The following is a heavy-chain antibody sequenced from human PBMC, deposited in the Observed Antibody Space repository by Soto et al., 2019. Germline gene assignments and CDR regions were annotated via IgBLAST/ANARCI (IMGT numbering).Heavy chain of an antibody. V-gene: IGHV3-30*18. Sequence: QVQLVESGGGVVQPGRSLRLSCAASGFTFSSYGMHWVRQAPGKGLEWVAVISYDGSNKYYADSVKGRFTISRDNSKNTLYLQMNSLRAEDTAVYYCAKEEDTRSLNFDYWGQGTLVTVSS. CDR1: GFTFSSYG. CDR2: ISYDGSNK. J-gene: IGHJ4*02. CDR3: AKEEDTRSLNFDY.